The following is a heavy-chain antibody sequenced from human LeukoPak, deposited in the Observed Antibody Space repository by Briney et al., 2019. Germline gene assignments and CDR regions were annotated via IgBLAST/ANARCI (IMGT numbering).Heavy chain of an antibody. CDR2: IKQDGSEK. CDR3: ARGLGPDYYDSSGTDY. CDR1: GFTFSSYW. J-gene: IGHJ4*02. Sequence: GGSLRLSCAASGFTFSSYWMSWVRQAPGKGLEWVANIKQDGSEKYYVDSVKGRFTISRDNAKNSLYLQMNSLRAEDTAVYYCARGLGPDYYDSSGTDYWGQGALVTVSS. D-gene: IGHD3-22*01. V-gene: IGHV3-7*04.